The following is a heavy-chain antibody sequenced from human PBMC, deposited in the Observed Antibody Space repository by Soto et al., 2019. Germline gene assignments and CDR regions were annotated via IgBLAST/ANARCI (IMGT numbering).Heavy chain of an antibody. D-gene: IGHD3-22*01. Sequence: QVQLVQSGAEVKKPGASVKVSCKASGYTFTSYGISWVRQAPGQGLEWMGWISAYNGNTNYAQKLQGRVTMTTDTSTSTAYMELRSLRSDDTAVYYCARDKHYYDSSGYYGLYYFDYWGQGTLVTVSS. CDR2: ISAYNGNT. V-gene: IGHV1-18*04. CDR3: ARDKHYYDSSGYYGLYYFDY. J-gene: IGHJ4*02. CDR1: GYTFTSYG.